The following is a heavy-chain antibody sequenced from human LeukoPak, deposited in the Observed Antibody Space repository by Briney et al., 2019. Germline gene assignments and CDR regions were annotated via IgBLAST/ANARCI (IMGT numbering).Heavy chain of an antibody. CDR2: IKPDGSAE. V-gene: IGHV3-7*01. Sequence: GGSLRLSCAASGFSFSDSWMSWVRQAPGKGLEWVAFIKPDGSAEYYVDSVKGRFTISRDNAKNSLYLQMNSLRAEDTAVYYCATDYYGYGTNWGQGTLVTVSS. J-gene: IGHJ4*02. CDR3: ATDYYGYGTN. D-gene: IGHD3-10*01. CDR1: GFSFSDSW.